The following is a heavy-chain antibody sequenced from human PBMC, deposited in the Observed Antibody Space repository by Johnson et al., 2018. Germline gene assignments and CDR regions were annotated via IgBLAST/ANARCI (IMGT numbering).Heavy chain of an antibody. D-gene: IGHD3-10*01. V-gene: IGHV4-34*01. CDR1: GGSLRAYY. CDR2: IKQNANT. J-gene: IGHJ6*03. CDR3: ARGGGFYYHLDV. Sequence: QVQLQQWGAGLLKXSETLSLTCALYGGSLRAYYWTWIRQPPGKGLEWIGEIKQNANTNYNPSLKSRVTISLDMSKNQFSLNLNSVTAADTGVYYCARGGGFYYHLDVWVKGTTVTVSS.